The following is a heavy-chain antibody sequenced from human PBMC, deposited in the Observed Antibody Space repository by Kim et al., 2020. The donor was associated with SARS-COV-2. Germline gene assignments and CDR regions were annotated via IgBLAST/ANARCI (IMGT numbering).Heavy chain of an antibody. V-gene: IGHV4-34*01. CDR2: INHSGST. CDR1: GGSFSGYY. D-gene: IGHD4-17*01. Sequence: SETLSLTCSVYGGSFSGYYWSWIRQPPGNGLEWIGEINHSGSTNYNPSLKSRVTISVDTSKNQFSLKLSSVTAADTAVYYCARGPTVTTRYYYGMDVWGQGTTVTVSS. CDR3: ARGPTVTTRYYYGMDV. J-gene: IGHJ6*02.